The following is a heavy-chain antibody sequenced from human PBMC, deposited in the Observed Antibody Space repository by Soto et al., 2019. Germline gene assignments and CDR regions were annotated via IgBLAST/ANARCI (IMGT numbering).Heavy chain of an antibody. D-gene: IGHD2-8*02. J-gene: IGHJ6*02. V-gene: IGHV3-73*02. CDR3: TRVVGLAYSMDV. CDR2: IRSKTNNYAT. Sequence: EVQLVESGGGLVQPGGSLKLSCAASRFTFSGSAMHWVRQASGKGLEWVGRIRSKTNNYATAYAASVKGRFTISRDDSKNTAYLQMNTLKTEDTAVYYCTRVVGLAYSMDVWGQGTTVTVSS. CDR1: RFTFSGSA.